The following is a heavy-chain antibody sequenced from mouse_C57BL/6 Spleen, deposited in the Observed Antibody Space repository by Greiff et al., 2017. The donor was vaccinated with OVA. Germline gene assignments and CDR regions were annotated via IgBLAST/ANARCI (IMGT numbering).Heavy chain of an antibody. CDR1: GYTFTDYN. J-gene: IGHJ4*01. Sequence: VQLQQSGPELVKPGASVKIPCKASGYTFTDYNMDWVKQSHGKSLEWIGDINPNNGGTIYNQKFKGKATLTVDKSSSTAYMELRSLTSEDTAVYYCARYGPTTVVAPLPSMDYWGQGTSVTVSS. CDR2: INPNNGGT. D-gene: IGHD1-1*01. CDR3: ARYGPTTVVAPLPSMDY. V-gene: IGHV1-18*01.